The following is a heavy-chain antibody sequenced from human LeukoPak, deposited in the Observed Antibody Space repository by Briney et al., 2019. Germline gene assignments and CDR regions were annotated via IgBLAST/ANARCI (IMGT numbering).Heavy chain of an antibody. CDR1: GYTFTDYY. J-gene: IGHJ3*02. D-gene: IGHD3-22*01. Sequence: ASVTVSCKASGYTFTDYYMHWVRQAPGQGLEWMGWINPNSGGTNYAQKFQGRVTMTRDTSISTAYMELSRLRSDDTAVYYCAREGSRYYYDSSGSQGAFDIWGQGTMVTVSS. CDR3: AREGSRYYYDSSGSQGAFDI. CDR2: INPNSGGT. V-gene: IGHV1-2*02.